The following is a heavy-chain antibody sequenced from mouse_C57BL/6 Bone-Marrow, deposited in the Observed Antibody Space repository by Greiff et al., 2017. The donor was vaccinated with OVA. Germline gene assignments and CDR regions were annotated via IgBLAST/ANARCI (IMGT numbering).Heavy chain of an antibody. Sequence: VQLQQSGPELVKPGASVKMSCKASGYTFTDYNMHWVKQSHGKSLEWIGYINPNNGGTSYNQKFKGKATLTVNKSSSTAYMELRSLTSEDSAVYYCARTYYYGSSYDAMDYWGQGTSVTVSS. V-gene: IGHV1-22*01. J-gene: IGHJ4*01. CDR3: ARTYYYGSSYDAMDY. CDR2: INPNNGGT. CDR1: GYTFTDYN. D-gene: IGHD1-1*01.